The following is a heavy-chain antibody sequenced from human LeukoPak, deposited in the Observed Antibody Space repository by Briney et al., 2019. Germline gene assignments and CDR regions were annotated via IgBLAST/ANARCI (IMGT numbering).Heavy chain of an antibody. V-gene: IGHV4-39*02. CDR1: GGSISSSSYY. D-gene: IGHD1-7*01. J-gene: IGHJ5*02. CDR3: AREVTGTTNTLYNWFDP. CDR2: IYDSGCT. Sequence: SETLSLTCTVSGGSISSSSYYWGWIRQPPGKGLEWIGSIYDSGCTYYNPSLKTLVTISVDTSKNQFSLKLSSVTAADTAVYYCAREVTGTTNTLYNWFDPWGQGTLVTVSS.